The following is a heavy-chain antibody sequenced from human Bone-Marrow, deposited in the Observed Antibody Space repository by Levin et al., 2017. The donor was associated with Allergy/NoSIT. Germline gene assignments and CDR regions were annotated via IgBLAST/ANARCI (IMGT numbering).Heavy chain of an antibody. Sequence: GGSLRLSCAASGFTFSSYAMSWVRQAPGKGLEWVSIISGSGDNSYYADSVKGRFTISRDNSKNTLYLQMNSLRAEDTALYYCAKHRAPTSGWSKSFDCWGKGTLVTVSS. CDR1: GFTFSSYA. D-gene: IGHD6-19*01. CDR2: ISGSGDNS. J-gene: IGHJ4*02. V-gene: IGHV3-23*01. CDR3: AKHRAPTSGWSKSFDC.